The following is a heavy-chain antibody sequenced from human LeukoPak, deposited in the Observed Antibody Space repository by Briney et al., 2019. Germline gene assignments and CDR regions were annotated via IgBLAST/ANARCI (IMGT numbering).Heavy chain of an antibody. CDR2: ISGGGGTT. CDR3: AKDIVNSGPRGYFDY. CDR1: GFTFSSYA. J-gene: IGHJ4*02. Sequence: GGSLRLSCAASGFTFSSYAMSWVRQAPGKGLERVSLISGGGGTTYYADSVKGRFTISRDKSMSTVYLQMYSLRAEDTAVYYCAKDIVNSGPRGYFDYWGQGTLVTVSS. V-gene: IGHV3-23*01. D-gene: IGHD6-19*01.